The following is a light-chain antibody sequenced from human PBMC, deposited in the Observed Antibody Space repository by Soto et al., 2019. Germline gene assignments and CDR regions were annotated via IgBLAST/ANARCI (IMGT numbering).Light chain of an antibody. J-gene: IGKJ5*01. CDR1: QGITTA. CDR3: QQYNSYPIT. V-gene: IGKV1-13*02. CDR2: VAS. Sequence: AIQFTQSPSSLSASVGAPVTITCRASQGITTALAWYQQKPGKAPKLLIYVASSLESGVPSRFSGSGSGTDFTLTITSLQPEDFATYYCQQYNSYPITFGQEARLEIK.